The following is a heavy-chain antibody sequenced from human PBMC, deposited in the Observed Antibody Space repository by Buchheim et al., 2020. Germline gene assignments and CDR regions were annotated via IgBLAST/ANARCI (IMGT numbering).Heavy chain of an antibody. J-gene: IGHJ2*01. CDR2: IYYSGST. CDR1: GGSISSYY. V-gene: IGHV4-59*01. Sequence: QVQLQESGPGLVKPSETLSLTCTVSGGSISSYYWSWIRQPPGKGLEWIGYIYYSGSTNYNPSLKSRVTISVDTSKNQFSLKLSSVTAADTAVYYWARDGGGSGSSPRWYFDLWGRGTL. D-gene: IGHD3-10*01. CDR3: ARDGGGSGSSPRWYFDL.